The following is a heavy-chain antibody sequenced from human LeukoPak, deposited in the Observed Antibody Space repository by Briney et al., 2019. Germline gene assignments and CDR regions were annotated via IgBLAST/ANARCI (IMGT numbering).Heavy chain of an antibody. CDR2: ISAHNGNT. J-gene: IGHJ4*02. CDR3: AREWESSMIVMFRL. V-gene: IGHV1-18*01. D-gene: IGHD3-22*01. CDR1: GYTFTTYG. Sequence: GASVKVSFKASGYTFTTYGISWVRQAPGQGLEWMGWISAHNGNTIYAQKLQGRVTMTRDISTSTAYMELRSLRSDDTAMYYCAREWESSMIVMFRLWGQGTQVTVSS.